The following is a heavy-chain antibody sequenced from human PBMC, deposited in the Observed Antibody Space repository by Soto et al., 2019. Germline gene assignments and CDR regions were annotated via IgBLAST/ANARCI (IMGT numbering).Heavy chain of an antibody. CDR1: GFTFSSYA. J-gene: IGHJ4*02. CDR3: AKRSSSSTFDY. D-gene: IGHD6-6*01. V-gene: IGHV3-23*01. CDR2: ISGSDDST. Sequence: EVQLLESGGGLVQPGASLRLSCAASGFTFSSYAMSWVRQAPGKGLEWVSVISGSDDSTYYADSVKGRFTISRDNSKNTLYLQMNSVRAEDTAVYYCAKRSSSSTFDYWGQGTLVTVSS.